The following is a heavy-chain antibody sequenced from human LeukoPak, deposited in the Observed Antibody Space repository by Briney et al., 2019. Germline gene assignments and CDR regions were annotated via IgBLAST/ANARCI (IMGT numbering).Heavy chain of an antibody. Sequence: GGSLRLSCAASGFTFSSYAMNWVRQAPGKGLEWVSAISGSTGSTYYADSVKGRFAISRDNSNNTLYLQMNSLRAEDTAVYYCAKGAAGTNGYYYYYYMDVWGKGTTVTISS. V-gene: IGHV3-23*01. D-gene: IGHD6-19*01. CDR1: GFTFSSYA. CDR2: ISGSTGST. J-gene: IGHJ6*03. CDR3: AKGAAGTNGYYYYYYMDV.